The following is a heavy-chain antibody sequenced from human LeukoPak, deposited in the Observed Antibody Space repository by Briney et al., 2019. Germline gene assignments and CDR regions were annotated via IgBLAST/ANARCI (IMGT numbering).Heavy chain of an antibody. D-gene: IGHD3-10*01. V-gene: IGHV3-21*01. CDR1: GFTFSSYS. CDR3: AKIFPHYYGSGSYYPPSDI. CDR2: ISSSSSYI. Sequence: GGSLRLSCAASGFTFSSYSMNWVRQAPGKGLEWVSSISSSSSYIYYADSVKGRFTISRDNAKNSLYLQMNSLRAEDTAVYYCAKIFPHYYGSGSYYPPSDIWGQGTMVTVSS. J-gene: IGHJ3*02.